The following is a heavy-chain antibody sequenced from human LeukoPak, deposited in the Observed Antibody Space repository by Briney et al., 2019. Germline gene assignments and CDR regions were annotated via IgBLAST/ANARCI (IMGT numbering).Heavy chain of an antibody. D-gene: IGHD6-13*01. J-gene: IGHJ5*02. V-gene: IGHV4-61*02. CDR1: GGSISSGSYY. CDR3: ARRFSSTWYSVDP. Sequence: SETLSLTCTVSGGSISSGSYYWSWIRQPAGKGLEWIGRIYTSGSTNYNPSLKSRVTISVDTSKNQFSLKLSSVTAADTAVYYCARRFSSTWYSVDPWGQGTLVTVSS. CDR2: IYTSGST.